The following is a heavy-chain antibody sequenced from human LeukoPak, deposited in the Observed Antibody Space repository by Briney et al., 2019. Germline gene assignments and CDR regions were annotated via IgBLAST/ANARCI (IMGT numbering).Heavy chain of an antibody. J-gene: IGHJ4*02. V-gene: IGHV3-53*01. Sequence: PGGSLRLSCAASGFTVSTNYMNWVRQAPGKGLEWVSIIYSGGSTFCADSVEGRFTISRDNSRNTVYLQMNSLRAEDTAVYYCARAPYYYDSSGYDGIGYSFDYWGLGTLVTVSS. D-gene: IGHD3-22*01. CDR2: IYSGGST. CDR3: ARAPYYYDSSGYDGIGYSFDY. CDR1: GFTVSTNY.